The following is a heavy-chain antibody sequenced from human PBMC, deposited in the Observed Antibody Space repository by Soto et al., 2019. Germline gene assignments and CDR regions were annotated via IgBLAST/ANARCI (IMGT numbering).Heavy chain of an antibody. V-gene: IGHV4-31*03. CDR3: ARDHYGDYGYGMDV. D-gene: IGHD4-17*01. CDR1: GGSISSGGYY. Sequence: KPSETLSLTCTVSGGSISSGGYYWSWIRQHPGKGLEWIGYIYYSGSTYYNPSLKSRVTISVDTSKNQFSLKLSSVTAADTAMYYCARDHYGDYGYGMDVWGQGTTVTVSS. J-gene: IGHJ6*02. CDR2: IYYSGST.